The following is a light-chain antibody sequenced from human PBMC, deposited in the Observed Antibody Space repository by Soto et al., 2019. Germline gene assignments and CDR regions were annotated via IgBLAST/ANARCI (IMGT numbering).Light chain of an antibody. V-gene: IGLV2-11*01. Sequence: QSALTQPRSVSGSPGQSVTISCTGTNSDVGHYDYVSWYQQLPGKAPKLVIYGVTKRPSGVPDRFSGSKSGNTASLTISGLQAEDEADYHCCSYAGRYTAVFGGGTQLTVL. CDR3: CSYAGRYTAV. J-gene: IGLJ3*02. CDR1: NSDVGHYDY. CDR2: GVT.